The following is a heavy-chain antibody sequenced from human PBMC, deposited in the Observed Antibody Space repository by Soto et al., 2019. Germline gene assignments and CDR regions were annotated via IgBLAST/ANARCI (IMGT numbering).Heavy chain of an antibody. CDR3: ARDYPEDSSSAHFDY. Sequence: EVQLVESGGGLVQPGGSLRLSCAASGFTFSSYWMSWVRQAPGKGLEWVANIKQDGSEKYYVDSVKGRCTISRDNAKNSLYLQMNSLRGEDTAVYYCARDYPEDSSSAHFDYWGQGTLVTVSS. J-gene: IGHJ4*02. CDR2: IKQDGSEK. CDR1: GFTFSSYW. D-gene: IGHD6-13*01. V-gene: IGHV3-7*01.